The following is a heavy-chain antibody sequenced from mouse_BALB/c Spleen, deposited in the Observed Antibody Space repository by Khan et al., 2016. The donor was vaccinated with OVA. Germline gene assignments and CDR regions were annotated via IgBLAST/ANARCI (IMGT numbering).Heavy chain of an antibody. CDR1: GYTFSSYW. V-gene: IGHV1-9*01. D-gene: IGHD1-1*01. CDR3: ARGNYYGSSSWFGN. CDR2: ILPGSGRN. J-gene: IGHJ3*01. Sequence: QVRLQQSGAELMKPGASVKISCKATGYTFSSYWIEWVKQRPGHGLEWIGEILPGSGRNNYNEKFKGKATFTADTSSNTAYMQLRNLTSDDSAVYYSARGNYYGSSSWFGNWGQGTLVTVSA.